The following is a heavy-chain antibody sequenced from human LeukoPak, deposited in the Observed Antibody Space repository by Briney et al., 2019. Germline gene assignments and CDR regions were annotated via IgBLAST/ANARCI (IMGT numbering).Heavy chain of an antibody. CDR1: GFTFSSYG. CDR3: AKQPPGGYYYESSGYYQYFQH. V-gene: IGHV3-30*18. Sequence: PGGSLRLSCAASGFTFSSYGMHWVRQAPGKGLEWVAVISYDGSNKYYADSVKGRFTISRDNSKKTLYLQMNSLRAEDTAVYYCAKQPPGGYYYESSGYYQYFQHWGQGTLVTVSS. D-gene: IGHD3-22*01. J-gene: IGHJ1*01. CDR2: ISYDGSNK.